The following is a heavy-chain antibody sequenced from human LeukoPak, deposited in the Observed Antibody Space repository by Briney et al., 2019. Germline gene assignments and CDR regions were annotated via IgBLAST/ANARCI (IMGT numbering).Heavy chain of an antibody. J-gene: IGHJ3*02. CDR1: GGTCSSHA. Sequence: GASVKVSCKASGGTCSSHAISWVRQATGQWLEWMGRIIPIFGTANYAQKFQGRVTITADESTSTAYMELSSLRSEDTAVYYCARVFGGNIRHDAFDIWGQGTMVTVSS. CDR3: ARVFGGNIRHDAFDI. D-gene: IGHD4-23*01. CDR2: IIPIFGTA. V-gene: IGHV1-69*13.